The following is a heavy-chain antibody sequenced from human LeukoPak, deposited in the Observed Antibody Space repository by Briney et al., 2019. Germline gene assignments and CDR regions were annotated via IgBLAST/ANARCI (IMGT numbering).Heavy chain of an antibody. V-gene: IGHV4-30-4*01. J-gene: IGHJ4*02. CDR2: IYYSGST. CDR3: ATIDFWSGYYYFDY. Sequence: KPSETLSLTCTVSGGSISSGDYYWSWIRQPPGKGLEWIGYIYYSGSTYYNPSLKSRVTMSVDTSKNQFSLKLSSVTAADTAVYYCATIDFWSGYYYFDYWGQGTLVTVSS. D-gene: IGHD3-3*01. CDR1: GGSISSGDYY.